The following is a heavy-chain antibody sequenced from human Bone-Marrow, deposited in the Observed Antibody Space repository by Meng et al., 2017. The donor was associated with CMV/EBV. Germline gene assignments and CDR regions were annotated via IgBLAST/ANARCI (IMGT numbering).Heavy chain of an antibody. CDR3: ARYDSSGYYYYFDW. J-gene: IGHJ4*02. CDR2: IYYSGTT. V-gene: IGHV4-31*03. Sequence: QVQLQESGPGLVKSSQTLSLTCTVSSGSISSRGYYWSWVRQYPGKGLEWIGYIYYSGTTYYNPSLKSRVSISVDRSKNQFSLKLSSATAADTAVYYCARYDSSGYYYYFDWWGQGNLVPSPQ. CDR1: SGSISSRGYY. D-gene: IGHD3-22*01.